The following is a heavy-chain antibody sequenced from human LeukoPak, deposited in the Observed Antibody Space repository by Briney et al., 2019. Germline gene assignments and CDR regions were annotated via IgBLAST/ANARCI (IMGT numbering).Heavy chain of an antibody. CDR3: TTDALYAGGAFDI. V-gene: IGHV3-15*01. Sequence: GGSLRLSCAASGFTFSNAWMSWVRQAPGKGLEWVGRIKSKTDGGTTDYAAPVKGRFTISRDDSKNTPYLQMNSLKTEDTAVYYCTTDALYAGGAFDIWGQGTMVTVSS. CDR2: IKSKTDGGTT. CDR1: GFTFSNAW. J-gene: IGHJ3*02. D-gene: IGHD5/OR15-5a*01.